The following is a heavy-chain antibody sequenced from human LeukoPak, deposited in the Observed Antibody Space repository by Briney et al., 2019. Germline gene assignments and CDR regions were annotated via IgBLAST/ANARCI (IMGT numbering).Heavy chain of an antibody. Sequence: SETLSLTCTVSGGSISSYYWSWIRQPPGKGLEWIGYIYYSGSTNYNPSLKSRVTISVDTSKNQFSLKLSSVTAADTAVYYCARRCGDYEDWYFDLWGRGTLVTVSS. CDR1: GGSISSYY. D-gene: IGHD4-17*01. CDR3: ARRCGDYEDWYFDL. J-gene: IGHJ2*01. V-gene: IGHV4-59*01. CDR2: IYYSGST.